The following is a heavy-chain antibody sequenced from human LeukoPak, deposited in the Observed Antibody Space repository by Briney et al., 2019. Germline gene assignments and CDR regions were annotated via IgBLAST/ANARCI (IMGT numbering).Heavy chain of an antibody. D-gene: IGHD6-19*01. V-gene: IGHV3-23*01. CDR3: AKTVTSYSSGWFFDY. CDR2: ISGSGGST. CDR1: VFTFSSYA. J-gene: IGHJ4*02. Sequence: GVSLTLSCAASVFTFSSYAMSWLRQARGEGQEWASAISGSGGSTYYADSVKGRFTISRDNSKNTLYLQMNSLRAEDTAVYYCAKTVTSYSSGWFFDYWGQGTLVTVSS.